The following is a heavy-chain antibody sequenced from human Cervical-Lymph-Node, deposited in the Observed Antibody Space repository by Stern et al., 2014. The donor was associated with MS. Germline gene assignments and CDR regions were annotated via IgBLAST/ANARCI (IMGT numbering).Heavy chain of an antibody. Sequence: VQLVESGGCVVQPGRSLRLSCAASGFTFSNYGMHWVRQAPGKGLEWLAVIWYDGSATYHAVSVKGRFTISRDNSKNTLYLQMNSLRADDTAVYYCATDGRIYDFWSGIDHWGQGALVTVSS. J-gene: IGHJ4*02. CDR3: ATDGRIYDFWSGIDH. V-gene: IGHV3-33*01. D-gene: IGHD3-3*01. CDR2: IWYDGSAT. CDR1: GFTFSNYG.